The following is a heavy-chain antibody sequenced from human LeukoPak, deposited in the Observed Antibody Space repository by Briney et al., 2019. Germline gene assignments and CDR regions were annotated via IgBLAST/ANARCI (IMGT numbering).Heavy chain of an antibody. D-gene: IGHD4-17*01. CDR3: ARLRYPYGDLYYFDY. CDR2: IYYSGST. Sequence: SETLSLTCTVSGSSISSYYWSWIRQPPGKGLEWIGYIYYSGSTNYNPSLKSRVTISVDTSKNQFSLKLSSVTAADTAVYYCARLRYPYGDLYYFDYWGQGTLVTVSS. J-gene: IGHJ4*02. V-gene: IGHV4-59*08. CDR1: GSSISSYY.